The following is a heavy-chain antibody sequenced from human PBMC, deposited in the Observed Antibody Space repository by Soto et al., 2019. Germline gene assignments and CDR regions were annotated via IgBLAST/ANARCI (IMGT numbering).Heavy chain of an antibody. CDR2: IIPIFGTA. J-gene: IGHJ6*02. CDR3: ARRSRVVTAYGMYV. V-gene: IGHV1-69*06. Sequence: QVQLVPSGAEVKKPGSSVKVSGKASGGTFSSYAISWVRQAPGQGLEWMGGIIPIFGTANYAPKFQGRVKFTADKFTSPAYIELSSLRSEDTAVYYCARRSRVVTAYGMYVLGQRTTGNRSS. CDR1: GGTFSSYA. D-gene: IGHD2-21*02.